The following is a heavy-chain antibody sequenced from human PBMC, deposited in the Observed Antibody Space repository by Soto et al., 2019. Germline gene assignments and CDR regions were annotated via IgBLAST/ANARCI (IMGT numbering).Heavy chain of an antibody. CDR3: AKAWWGSPIAAARHFDY. V-gene: IGHV3-23*01. Sequence: GGSLRLSCAASGFTFSSYAMSWVRQAPGKGLEWVSAISGSGGSTYYADSVKGRFTISRDNSKNTLYLQMNSLRAEDTAVYYCAKAWWGSPIAAARHFDYLGQGTLVTVSS. CDR2: ISGSGGST. CDR1: GFTFSSYA. J-gene: IGHJ4*02. D-gene: IGHD6-13*01.